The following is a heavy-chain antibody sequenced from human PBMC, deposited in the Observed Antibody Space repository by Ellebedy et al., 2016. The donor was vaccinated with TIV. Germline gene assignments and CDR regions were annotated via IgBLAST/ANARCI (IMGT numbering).Heavy chain of an antibody. V-gene: IGHV5-51*01. CDR2: IYPDDSDT. D-gene: IGHD4-23*01. J-gene: IGHJ5*02. Sequence: KVSCKGSGYNFSSYWIGWVRQMPGRGLEWMGIIYPDDSDTRYSPSFQGQVTISADKSTSTAYLQWSSLKASDTAMYYCARQDGGSCYDLWGQGTLVTVSS. CDR3: ARQDGGSCYDL. CDR1: GYNFSSYW.